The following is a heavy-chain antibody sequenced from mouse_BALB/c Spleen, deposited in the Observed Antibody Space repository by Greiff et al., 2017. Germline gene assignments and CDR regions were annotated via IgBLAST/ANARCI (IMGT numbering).Heavy chain of an antibody. D-gene: IGHD2-3*01. CDR3: ARGWPFDY. J-gene: IGHJ2*01. Sequence: QVQLKQSGAELVRPGTSVKMSCKASGYTFTSYWMHWVKQRPGQGLEWIGYINPSTGYTEYNQKFKDKATLTADKSSSTAYMQLSSLTSEDSAVYYCARGWPFDYWGQGTTLTVSS. CDR1: GYTFTSYW. V-gene: IGHV1-4*01. CDR2: INPSTGYT.